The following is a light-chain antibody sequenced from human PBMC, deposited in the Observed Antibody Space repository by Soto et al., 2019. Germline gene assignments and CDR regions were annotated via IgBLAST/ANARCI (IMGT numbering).Light chain of an antibody. CDR1: SSDVGAYNR. Sequence: LTQPASVSGSPGQSITISCTGTSSDVGAYNRVSWYQQRSGKAPKLMVYEVTNRPSGVSNRFSGSKSANTASLTISGLQAEDEADYYCLSYTTSSSYVFXTGTKVTVL. V-gene: IGLV2-14*01. J-gene: IGLJ1*01. CDR2: EVT. CDR3: LSYTTSSSYV.